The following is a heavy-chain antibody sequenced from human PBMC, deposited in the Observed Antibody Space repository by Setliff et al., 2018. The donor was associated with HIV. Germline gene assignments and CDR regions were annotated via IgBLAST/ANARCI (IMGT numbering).Heavy chain of an antibody. J-gene: IGHJ4*02. Sequence: SETLSLTCTVSGYSITSGYYWGWIRQPPGKGLGWIGSIHHSGSTYYNPSLKGRVIISVDTSKNEVSLKVSSATAADTAVDYCARVGRCSGGSCYFIDSWGQGTRGTVAS. CDR2: IHHSGST. V-gene: IGHV4-38-2*02. D-gene: IGHD2-15*01. CDR3: ARVGRCSGGSCYFIDS. CDR1: GYSITSGYY.